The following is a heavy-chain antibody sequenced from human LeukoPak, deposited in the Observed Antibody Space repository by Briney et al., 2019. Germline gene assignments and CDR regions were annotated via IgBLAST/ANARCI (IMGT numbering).Heavy chain of an antibody. CDR1: GDSVSSNSAA. J-gene: IGHJ6*02. V-gene: IGHV6-1*01. CDR3: ARLKVTLVRGIIYDYYGLDV. D-gene: IGHD3-10*01. CDR2: TYYKSKWYD. Sequence: SQTLSLTCAISGDSVSSNSAAWTWIRQSPSRGLEWLGRTYYKSKWYDDYAVSVRSRIIINPDTSGNQFSLQLRSVTPEDTAVYFCARLKVTLVRGIIYDYYGLDVWGQGTPVSVSS.